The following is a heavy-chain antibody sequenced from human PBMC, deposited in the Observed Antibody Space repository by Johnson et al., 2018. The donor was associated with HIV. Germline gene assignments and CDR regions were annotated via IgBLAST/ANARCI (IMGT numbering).Heavy chain of an antibody. J-gene: IGHJ3*02. CDR3: AKGIAAAGTGAFDI. CDR2: ISGGGST. Sequence: VQLVESGGGLVHPGGSLRLACAASGFTFTNYAMTWVRQTPGKGLDWVSVISGGGSTYYADAVKGRFTISRDNSKNTLYLQMNNLRAEDTAVYYCAKGIAAAGTGAFDIWGQGTMVTVSS. V-gene: IGHV3-23*04. D-gene: IGHD6-13*01. CDR1: GFTFTNYA.